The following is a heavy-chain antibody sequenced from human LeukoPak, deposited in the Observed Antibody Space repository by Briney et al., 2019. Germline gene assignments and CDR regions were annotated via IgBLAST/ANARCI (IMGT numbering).Heavy chain of an antibody. V-gene: IGHV3-23*01. CDR2: TSGSGVST. Sequence: SGGSLRLSCAASGFTFDDYGMTWVRQAPGKGLEWVSTTSGSGVSTYYADSVTGRFTISRDNSKNTLYLQMNSLRAEDTAVYYCAKSKGGYTYSLFDNWGQGTLVIVSS. D-gene: IGHD5-18*01. J-gene: IGHJ4*02. CDR3: AKSKGGYTYSLFDN. CDR1: GFTFDDYG.